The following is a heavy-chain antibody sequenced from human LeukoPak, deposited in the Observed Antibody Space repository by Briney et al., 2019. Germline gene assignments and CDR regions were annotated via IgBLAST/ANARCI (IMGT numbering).Heavy chain of an antibody. J-gene: IGHJ4*02. V-gene: IGHV1-18*01. CDR1: GYTFTTYG. D-gene: IGHD2-21*01. CDR2: ISGDNGNI. Sequence: ASVKVSCKASGYTFTTYGITWVRQAPGQGLEWMGWISGDNGNIQYAQKFQGRVTMTADTSTTTAYIELRSLRSDDTALYYCARDSDHTVDYWGQGTLVTVSS. CDR3: ARDSDHTVDY.